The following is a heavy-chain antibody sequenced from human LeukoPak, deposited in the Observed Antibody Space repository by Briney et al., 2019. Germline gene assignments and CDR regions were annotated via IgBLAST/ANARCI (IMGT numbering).Heavy chain of an antibody. J-gene: IGHJ4*02. V-gene: IGHV3-48*04. CDR1: GFTFSSYS. CDR3: ARKYYYDSSGYYYYFDY. Sequence: GGSLRLSCAASGFTFSSYSMNWVRQAPGKGLEWVSYISSSSSTIYYADSVKGRFTISRDNAKNSLYLQMNSLRAEDTAVYYCARKYYYDSSGYYYYFDYWGQGTLVTVSP. CDR2: ISSSSSTI. D-gene: IGHD3-22*01.